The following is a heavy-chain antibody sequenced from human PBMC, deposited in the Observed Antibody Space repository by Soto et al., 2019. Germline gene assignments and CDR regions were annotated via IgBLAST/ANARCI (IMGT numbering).Heavy chain of an antibody. CDR2: ISGSGGST. V-gene: IGHV3-23*01. CDR1: GFTFSSYA. Sequence: GGSLRLSCAASGFTFSSYAMSWVRQAPGKGLEWVSAISGSGGSTYYADSVKGRFTISRDNSKNTLYLQMNSLGAEDTAVYYCASSLATTMVRGVINHDYWGQGTLVTVSS. CDR3: ASSLATTMVRGVINHDY. J-gene: IGHJ4*02. D-gene: IGHD3-10*01.